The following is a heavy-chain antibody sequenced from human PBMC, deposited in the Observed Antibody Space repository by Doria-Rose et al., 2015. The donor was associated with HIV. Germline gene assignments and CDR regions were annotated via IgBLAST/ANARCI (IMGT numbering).Heavy chain of an antibody. CDR3: ARGLLRGGWNDVDYYYGMDV. Sequence: QVQLQQWDAGLVKPSEALSLTCAVFGGSFSGYCWSWIRQPPGKGLEWIGEINHSGSTNYKTSLKSRVTISVDTSKTRSSRKLSSVTAADTAVYYCARGLLRGGWNDVDYYYGMDVWGQGTTVTVSS. CDR1: GGSFSGYC. CDR2: INHSGST. D-gene: IGHD1-1*01. J-gene: IGHJ6*02. V-gene: IGHV4-34*01.